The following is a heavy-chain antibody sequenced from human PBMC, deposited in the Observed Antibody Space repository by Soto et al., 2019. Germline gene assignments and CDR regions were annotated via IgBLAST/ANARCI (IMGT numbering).Heavy chain of an antibody. CDR2: ISWNSGSI. V-gene: IGHV3-9*01. D-gene: IGHD4-17*01. CDR3: AKDYGDYTDAFDI. J-gene: IGHJ3*02. CDR1: GFTFDDYA. Sequence: HPGGSLRLSCAASGFTFDDYAMHWVRQAPGKGLEWVSGISWNSGSIGYADSVKGRFTISRDNAKNSLYLQMNSLRAEDTALYYCAKDYGDYTDAFDIWGQGTMVTVSS.